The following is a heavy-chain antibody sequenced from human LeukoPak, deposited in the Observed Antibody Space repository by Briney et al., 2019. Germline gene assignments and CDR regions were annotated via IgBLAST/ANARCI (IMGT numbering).Heavy chain of an antibody. Sequence: SETLSLTCTVSGGSISSSSYYWGWIRQPPGKGLEWIGSIYYSGSTYYNPSLKSRVTISVDTSKNQFSLKLSSVTTADTAVYYCARDVSLQERVPNWFDPWGQRTLVTVSS. CDR3: ARDVSLQERVPNWFDP. V-gene: IGHV4-39*07. J-gene: IGHJ5*02. CDR2: IYYSGST. D-gene: IGHD4-11*01. CDR1: GGSISSSSYY.